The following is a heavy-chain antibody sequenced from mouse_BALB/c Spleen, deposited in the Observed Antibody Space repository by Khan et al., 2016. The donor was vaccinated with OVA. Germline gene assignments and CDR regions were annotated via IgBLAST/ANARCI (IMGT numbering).Heavy chain of an antibody. J-gene: IGHJ4*01. Sequence: QIQLVQSGPELKKPGETVQISCKASGFTFTNYGMNWVRQAPGKGLKWMGWINTYTGEPTFTYDFKGRFAFSLETSASTAYLQINSLKNEYTATYCCARVGYNGTMDYWGQGTSVTVSS. V-gene: IGHV9-3-1*01. CDR2: INTYTGEP. CDR3: ARVGYNGTMDY. CDR1: GFTFTNYG. D-gene: IGHD2-14*01.